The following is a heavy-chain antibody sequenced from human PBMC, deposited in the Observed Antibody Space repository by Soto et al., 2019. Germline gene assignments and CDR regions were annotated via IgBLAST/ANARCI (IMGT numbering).Heavy chain of an antibody. CDR1: GGSFSGYY. J-gene: IGHJ4*02. D-gene: IGHD6-19*01. Sequence: QVQLQQWGAGLLKPSETLSLTCAVYGGSFSGYYWSWIRQPPGKGLEWIGEINHSGSTNYNPSLKSRVTISVDTSKNQFSLKLSSVTAADTAVYYCARGRYSSGWYRFFTFWGQGTLVTVSS. CDR2: INHSGST. V-gene: IGHV4-34*01. CDR3: ARGRYSSGWYRFFTF.